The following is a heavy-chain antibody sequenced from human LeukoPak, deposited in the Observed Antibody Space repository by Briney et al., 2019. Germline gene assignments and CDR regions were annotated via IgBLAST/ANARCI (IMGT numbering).Heavy chain of an antibody. J-gene: IGHJ4*02. CDR1: GGSISSSSYH. V-gene: IGHV4-39*01. Sequence: PSETLSLTCTVSGGSISSSSYHWGWIRQPPGKGLEWIGSIYYSGSTYYNPSLKSRVTISVDTSKNQFSLKLSSVTAADTAVYYCARHLGYDHPPAEDYWGQGTLVTVSS. D-gene: IGHD3-22*01. CDR2: IYYSGST. CDR3: ARHLGYDHPPAEDY.